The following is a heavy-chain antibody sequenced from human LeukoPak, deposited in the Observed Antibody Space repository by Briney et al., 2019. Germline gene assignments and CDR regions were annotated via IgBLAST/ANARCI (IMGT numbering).Heavy chain of an antibody. CDR3: ARGAVAEDY. J-gene: IGHJ4*02. CDR2: ISWNSGSI. V-gene: IGHV3-9*01. CDR1: GFTFDDYA. Sequence: TGGSLRLSCAASGFTFDDYAMHWVRQAPGKGLEWVSGISWNSGSIGYADSVKGRFTISRDNAKNSLYLQMNSLRAEDTAVYYCARGAVAEDYWGQGTLVTVSS. D-gene: IGHD6-19*01.